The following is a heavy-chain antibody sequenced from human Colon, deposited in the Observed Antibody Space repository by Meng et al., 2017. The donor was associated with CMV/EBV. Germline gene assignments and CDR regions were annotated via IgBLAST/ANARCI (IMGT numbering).Heavy chain of an antibody. V-gene: IGHV3-74*01. CDR3: VRDPDLASGIY. Sequence: LSCAASGFTFSSYWMHWVRQAPGKGLVWVSRITSDGSDTNYADSVKGRFTISRDNAKNTVYLQMNSLRAEDTAVYYCVRDPDLASGIYWGQGTLVTVSS. CDR1: GFTFSSYW. J-gene: IGHJ4*02. D-gene: IGHD1-26*01. CDR2: ITSDGSDT.